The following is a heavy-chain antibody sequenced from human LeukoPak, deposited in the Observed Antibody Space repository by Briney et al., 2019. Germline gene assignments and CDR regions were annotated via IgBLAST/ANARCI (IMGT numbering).Heavy chain of an antibody. J-gene: IGHJ5*02. CDR2: INWNGGST. D-gene: IGHD3-10*01. Sequence: SGGSLRLSCAASGFTFDDYGMSWVRQAPGKGLEWVSGINWNGGSTGYADSVKGRFTISRDNAKNSLYLQMNSLRAEDTALYYCARERITMVRGEAILQFDPWGQGTLVTVSS. V-gene: IGHV3-20*04. CDR1: GFTFDDYG. CDR3: ARERITMVRGEAILQFDP.